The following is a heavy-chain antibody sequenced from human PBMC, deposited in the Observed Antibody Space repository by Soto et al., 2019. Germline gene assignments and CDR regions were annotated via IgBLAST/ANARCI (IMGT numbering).Heavy chain of an antibody. V-gene: IGHV1-46*03. CDR3: ARNHRYMMTTVTWSSETDYYYMDV. Sequence: QVQLVQSEAEVKKPGASVEVSCKASGYAFPHYYIRWVRQAPGQGLEWMGVINPLSGGTIFAQRFRDRLSMTKDTSTATVYMGLSSVRSEDTAVYFCARNHRYMMTTVTWSSETDYYYMDVWGGGTTVTVSS. CDR2: INPLSGGT. D-gene: IGHD4-17*01. J-gene: IGHJ6*03. CDR1: GYAFPHYY.